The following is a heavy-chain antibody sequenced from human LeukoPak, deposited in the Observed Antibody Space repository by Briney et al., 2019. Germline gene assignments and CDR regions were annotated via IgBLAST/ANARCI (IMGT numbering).Heavy chain of an antibody. D-gene: IGHD6-13*01. Sequence: GGTLRLSCAASGFTFSSYGMSWVRQAPGKGLEWVSAISGSGGSTYYADSVKGRFTISRDNAKNSLYLQMNSLKAEDTAVYYCAKVYSSSWWAFDYWGQGTLVTVSA. V-gene: IGHV3-23*01. CDR3: AKVYSSSWWAFDY. J-gene: IGHJ4*02. CDR1: GFTFSSYG. CDR2: ISGSGGST.